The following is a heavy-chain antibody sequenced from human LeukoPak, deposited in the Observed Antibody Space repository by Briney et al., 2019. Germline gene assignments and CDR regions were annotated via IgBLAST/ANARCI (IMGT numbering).Heavy chain of an antibody. CDR3: ARTAYGGYRRPIDY. D-gene: IGHD5-12*01. V-gene: IGHV1-8*01. Sequence: GASVKVSCKASGYTFTSYDINWVRQATGQGLEWMGWMNPNSGNTGYAQKFQGRVTMTRNASISTAYMELSSLRSEDTAVYYCARTAYGGYRRPIDYWGQGTLVTVSS. CDR2: MNPNSGNT. J-gene: IGHJ4*02. CDR1: GYTFTSYD.